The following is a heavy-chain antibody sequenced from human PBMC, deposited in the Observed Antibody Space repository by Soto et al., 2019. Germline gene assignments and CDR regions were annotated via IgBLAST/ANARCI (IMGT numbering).Heavy chain of an antibody. V-gene: IGHV4-31*03. CDR1: GGSITSGAYY. D-gene: IGHD3-10*01. CDR3: ARDLRGGTRFDY. J-gene: IGHJ4*02. CDR2: IYYRGRT. Sequence: QVQLQESGPGLVKPSQTLSLTCSVSGGSITSGAYYCSWIRQHPGTGLEWIGFIYYRGRTYYNPCLKSRVTRSLDTSVNQFSLKLNSVTAADTAVYYCARDLRGGTRFDYWGQGALVTVSS.